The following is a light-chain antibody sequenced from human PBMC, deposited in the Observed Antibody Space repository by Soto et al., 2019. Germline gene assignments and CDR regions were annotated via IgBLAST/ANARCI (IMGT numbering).Light chain of an antibody. CDR3: CSFGGRVFV. CDR1: SSDVGGYNY. CDR2: DVN. J-gene: IGLJ1*01. V-gene: IGLV2-11*01. Sequence: QSALTKPRSVSGSPGQSVTISCTGTSSDVGGYNYVTWYQHHPGKAPKLMISDVNKRASGVPDRFSGSKSGNTASLTISGLQAEDEADYYCCSFGGRVFVFGTGTKVTVL.